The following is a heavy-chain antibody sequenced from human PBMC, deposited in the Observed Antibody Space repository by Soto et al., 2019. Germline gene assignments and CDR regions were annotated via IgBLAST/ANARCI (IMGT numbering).Heavy chain of an antibody. CDR1: GYTFTSYY. Sequence: ASVKVSCKASGYTFTSYYMHWVRQAPGQGLEWMGIINPSGGSTSYAQKFQGRVTMTRDTSTSTVYMELSSLRSEDTAVYYCARDREAGGVADSAEFDYWGQGTLVTVSS. CDR2: INPSGGST. CDR3: ARDREAGGVADSAEFDY. D-gene: IGHD1-26*01. V-gene: IGHV1-46*01. J-gene: IGHJ4*02.